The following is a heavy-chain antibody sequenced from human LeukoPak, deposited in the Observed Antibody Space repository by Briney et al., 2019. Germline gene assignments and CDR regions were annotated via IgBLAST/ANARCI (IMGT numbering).Heavy chain of an antibody. V-gene: IGHV4-34*01. J-gene: IGHJ4*02. D-gene: IGHD2-2*01. Sequence: SETLSLTCAVYDGSFSGYYWSWIRQPPGKGLEWIGEINHSGGTNYNPSLKSRVTISVDTSKNQFSLKLSSVTAADTAVYYCASLYCSSTSCWDYWGQGTLVTVSS. CDR3: ASLYCSSTSCWDY. CDR1: DGSFSGYY. CDR2: INHSGGT.